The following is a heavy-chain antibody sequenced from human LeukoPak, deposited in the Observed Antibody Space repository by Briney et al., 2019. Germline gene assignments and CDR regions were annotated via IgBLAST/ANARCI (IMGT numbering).Heavy chain of an antibody. V-gene: IGHV3-23*01. J-gene: IGHJ4*02. CDR1: GFTFSNYA. CDR2: ISGSGGST. CDR3: AKLHSATITADFDH. Sequence: GGSLRLSCAASGFTFSNYAMTWVRQAPGKGLEWVSSISGSGGSTYYEDSVKGRFTISRDNAKKSLYLQMNSLRAEDTAVYYCAKLHSATITADFDHWGQGTLVTVSS. D-gene: IGHD1-14*01.